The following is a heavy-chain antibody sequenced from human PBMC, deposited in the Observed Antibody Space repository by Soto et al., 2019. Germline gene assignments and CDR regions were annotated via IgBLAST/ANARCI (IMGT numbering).Heavy chain of an antibody. V-gene: IGHV4-34*01. J-gene: IGHJ6*04. CDR1: GGSFSGYY. CDR3: ARMNYYGSGSYYKGLDV. CDR2: INHSGST. D-gene: IGHD3-10*01. Sequence: SETLSPTCAVYGGSFSGYYWSWIRQPPGKGLEWIGEINHSGSTNYNPSLKSRVTISVDTSKNQFSLKLSSVTAADTAVYYCARMNYYGSGSYYKGLDVWGKGTTVTVSS.